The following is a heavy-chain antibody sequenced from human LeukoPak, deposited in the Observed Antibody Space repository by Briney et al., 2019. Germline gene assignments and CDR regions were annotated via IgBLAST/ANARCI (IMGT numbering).Heavy chain of an antibody. D-gene: IGHD3-10*01. CDR2: ISWNSGSI. V-gene: IGHV3-9*01. Sequence: GGSLRLSCAASGFTFDDYAMHWVRQAPGEGLEWVSGISWNSGSIGYADSVKGRFTISRDNAKNSLYLQMNSLRAEDTALYYCAEDTWFGELSPGYFDYWGQGTLVTVSS. CDR3: AEDTWFGELSPGYFDY. J-gene: IGHJ4*02. CDR1: GFTFDDYA.